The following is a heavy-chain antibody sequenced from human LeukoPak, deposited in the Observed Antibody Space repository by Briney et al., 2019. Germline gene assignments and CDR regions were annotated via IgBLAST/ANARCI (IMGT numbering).Heavy chain of an antibody. CDR3: ARGADYDILTGYSSGPFDY. V-gene: IGHV3-21*01. CDR1: GSTFSSYS. CDR2: ISSSSSYI. J-gene: IGHJ4*02. Sequence: GGSLRLSCAASGSTFSSYSMNWVRQAPGKGLEWVSSISSSSSYIYYADSVKGRFTISRDNAKNSLYLQMNSLRAEDTAVYYCARGADYDILTGYSSGPFDYWGQGTLVTVSS. D-gene: IGHD3-9*01.